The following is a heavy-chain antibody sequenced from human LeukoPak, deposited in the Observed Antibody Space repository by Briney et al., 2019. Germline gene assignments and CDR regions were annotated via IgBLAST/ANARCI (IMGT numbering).Heavy chain of an antibody. CDR1: GGSISSYY. J-gene: IGHJ1*01. CDR3: ARYDILAGYYHAEYFQH. D-gene: IGHD3-9*01. CDR2: IYYSGST. V-gene: IGHV4-59*01. Sequence: SETLSLTCTVSGGSISSYYWSWIRQPPGKGLEWIGYIYYSGSTNYNPSLKSRVTISVDTSKNQFSLKLSSVTAADTAVYYCARYDILAGYYHAEYFQHWGQGTLVTVSS.